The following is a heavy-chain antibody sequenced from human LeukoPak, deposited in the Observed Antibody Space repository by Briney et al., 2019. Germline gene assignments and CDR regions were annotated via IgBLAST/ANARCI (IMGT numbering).Heavy chain of an antibody. V-gene: IGHV1-18*01. CDR2: ISAQNGNT. CDR1: GYMFTSHG. D-gene: IGHD1-26*01. Sequence: ASVKVSCKSSGYMFTSHGIHWLRQAPGQGLEWMGWISAQNGNTNYVQHLLGRVTMTRDTSATTAYMELRSLKSDDTAVYYCAKDYEPLVGVHRWGDWFDPWGQGTLVTVSS. J-gene: IGHJ5*02. CDR3: AKDYEPLVGVHRWGDWFDP.